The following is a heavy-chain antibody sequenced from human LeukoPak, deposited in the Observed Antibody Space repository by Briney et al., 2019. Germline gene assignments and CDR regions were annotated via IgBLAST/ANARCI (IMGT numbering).Heavy chain of an antibody. J-gene: IGHJ4*02. CDR1: GFTFSSYE. CDR2: ISSSSSYI. D-gene: IGHD4-23*01. CDR3: AARHGGNSDY. Sequence: GGSLRLSCAASGFTFSSYEMNWVRQAPGKGLEWVSSISSSSSYIYYADSVKGRFTISRDNAKNSLYLQMNSLRAEDTAVYYCAARHGGNSDYWGQGTLVTVSS. V-gene: IGHV3-21*01.